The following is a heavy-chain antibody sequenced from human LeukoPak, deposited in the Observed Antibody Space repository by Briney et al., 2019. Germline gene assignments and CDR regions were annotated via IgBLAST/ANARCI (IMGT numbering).Heavy chain of an antibody. CDR3: ARDGKQSSSWYVTDY. CDR1: GGSISSYY. D-gene: IGHD6-13*01. V-gene: IGHV4-59*12. Sequence: SETLSLTCTVSGGSISSYYWSWIRQPPGKGLEWIGYIYYSGSTNYNPSLKSRVTISVDTSKNQFSLKLSSVTAADTAIYYCARDGKQSSSWYVTDYWGQGTLVTVSS. CDR2: IYYSGST. J-gene: IGHJ4*02.